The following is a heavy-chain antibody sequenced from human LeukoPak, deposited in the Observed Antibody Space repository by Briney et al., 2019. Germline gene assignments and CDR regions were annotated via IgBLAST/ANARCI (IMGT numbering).Heavy chain of an antibody. CDR3: ARDRAMS. CDR1: GGSISSSSYY. J-gene: IGHJ5*02. V-gene: IGHV4-39*07. Sequence: SETLSLTCTVSGGSISSSSYYWGWIRQPPGKGLEWIGSIYYSGSTYYNPSLKSRVTISVDTSKNQFSLNLTSVTAADTAVYYCARDRAMSWGQGTLVTVPS. CDR2: IYYSGST.